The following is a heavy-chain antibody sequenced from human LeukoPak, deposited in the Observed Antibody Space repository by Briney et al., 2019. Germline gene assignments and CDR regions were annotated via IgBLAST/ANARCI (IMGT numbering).Heavy chain of an antibody. D-gene: IGHD3-10*01. CDR3: ARDLGTMVRGVTYYFDY. Sequence: GASVKVSCKASGYTFTSYYMHWVRQAPGQGLEWMGIINPSGGSTSYAQKFQGRVTMTRDTSTSTVYMELSSLRSEDTAVYYCARDLGTMVRGVTYYFDYWGQGTLVTVSS. J-gene: IGHJ4*02. V-gene: IGHV1-46*01. CDR1: GYTFTSYY. CDR2: INPSGGST.